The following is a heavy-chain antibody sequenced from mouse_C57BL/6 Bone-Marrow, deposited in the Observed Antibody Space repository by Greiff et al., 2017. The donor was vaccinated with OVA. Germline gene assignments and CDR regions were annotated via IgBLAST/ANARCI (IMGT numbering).Heavy chain of an antibody. CDR2: IDPETGGT. Sequence: VQLQQSGAELVRPGASVTLSCKASGYTFTDYEMHWVKQTPVHGLEWIGAIDPETGGTAYNQKFKGKAILTADKSSSTAYMELRSLTSEDSAVYYCTRPHYYGSSVDWFAYWGQGTLVTVSA. CDR1: GYTFTDYE. V-gene: IGHV1-15*01. CDR3: TRPHYYGSSVDWFAY. D-gene: IGHD1-1*01. J-gene: IGHJ3*01.